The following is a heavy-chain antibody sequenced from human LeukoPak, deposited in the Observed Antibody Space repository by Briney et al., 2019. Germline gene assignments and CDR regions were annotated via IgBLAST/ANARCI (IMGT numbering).Heavy chain of an antibody. CDR3: AKDRRHTVSGGYFDL. CDR2: INWNGGST. V-gene: IGHV3-20*04. J-gene: IGHJ2*01. CDR1: GFTFDDYG. Sequence: PGGSLRLSCAASGFTFDDYGMSWVRQAPGKGLEWVSGINWNGGSTGYADSVKGRFTISRDNAKNSLYLQMNSLRAGDTALYYCAKDRRHTVSGGYFDLWGRGTLVIVSS. D-gene: IGHD3-10*01.